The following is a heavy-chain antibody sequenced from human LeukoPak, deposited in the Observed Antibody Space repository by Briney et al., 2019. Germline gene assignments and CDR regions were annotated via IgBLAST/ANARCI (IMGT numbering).Heavy chain of an antibody. D-gene: IGHD5-24*01. J-gene: IGHJ4*02. CDR1: GGTFSSYA. V-gene: IGHV1-69*13. CDR3: ARASWFRDGYNSRRYYFDY. Sequence: ASVKVSCKASGGTFSSYAISWVRQAPGQGLEWMGGIIPIFGTANYAQKLQGRVTITADESTSTAYMELSSLRSEDTAVYYCARASWFRDGYNSRRYYFDYWGQGTLVTVSS. CDR2: IIPIFGTA.